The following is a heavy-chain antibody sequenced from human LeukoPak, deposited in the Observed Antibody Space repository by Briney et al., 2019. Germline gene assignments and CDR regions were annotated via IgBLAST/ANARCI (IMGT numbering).Heavy chain of an antibody. CDR3: ARDSGSSSEFVYYYYYYYMDV. J-gene: IGHJ6*03. CDR2: INPNSGGT. CDR1: GYTFTGYY. D-gene: IGHD6-6*01. Sequence: ASVKVSCKASGYTFTGYYMHWVRQAPGQGLEWMGWINPNSGGTNYAQKFQGRVTMTRDTSISTAYMELSRLRSDDTAVYYCARDSGSSSEFVYYYYYYYMDVWGKGTTVTVSS. V-gene: IGHV1-2*02.